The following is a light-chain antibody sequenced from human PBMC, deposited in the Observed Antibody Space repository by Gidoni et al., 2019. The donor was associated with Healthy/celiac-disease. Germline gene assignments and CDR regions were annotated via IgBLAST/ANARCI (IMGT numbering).Light chain of an antibody. J-gene: IGLJ2*01. CDR2: ESS. CDR3: CSYAGSSALV. CDR1: SSDVGSYNL. Sequence: SALTQPASVSRPPGQAITISCTGTSSDVGSYNLVSCYQQHPGNAPKLMIYESSKRPSEVSNRFSGSKSGNTASLTISGLQAEDEADYYCCSYAGSSALVFGGGTKLTVL. V-gene: IGLV2-23*01.